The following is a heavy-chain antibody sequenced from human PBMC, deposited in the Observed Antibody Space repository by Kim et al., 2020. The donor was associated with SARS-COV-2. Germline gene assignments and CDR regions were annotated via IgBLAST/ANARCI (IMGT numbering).Heavy chain of an antibody. J-gene: IGHJ4*02. D-gene: IGHD3-16*01. CDR2: IIPIFGTA. Sequence: SVKVSCKASGGTFSSYAISWVRQAPGQGLEWMGGIIPIFGTANYAQKFQGRVTITADKSTSTAYMELSSLRSEDTAVYYCASPGERGSLGYFDYWGQGTLVTVSS. CDR3: ASPGERGSLGYFDY. CDR1: GGTFSSYA. V-gene: IGHV1-69*06.